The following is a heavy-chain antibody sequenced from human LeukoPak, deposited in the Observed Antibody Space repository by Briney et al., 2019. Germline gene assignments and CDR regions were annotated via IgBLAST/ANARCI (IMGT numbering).Heavy chain of an antibody. Sequence: PGGSLRLSCAASGFTFSSYSMNWVRQAPGKGLEWVSSISSSSSYIYYADSVKGRFTISRDNAKNSLYLQMNSLRAEDTALYYCAKVWEARAAAGTSPFDYWGQGTLVTVSS. J-gene: IGHJ4*02. CDR1: GFTFSSYS. CDR2: ISSSSSYI. CDR3: AKVWEARAAAGTSPFDY. D-gene: IGHD6-13*01. V-gene: IGHV3-21*04.